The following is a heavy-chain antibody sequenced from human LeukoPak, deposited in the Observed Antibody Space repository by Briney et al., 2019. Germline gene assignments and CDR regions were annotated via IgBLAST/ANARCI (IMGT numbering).Heavy chain of an antibody. CDR3: ARDSRGSSWFFDY. Sequence: GSLRLSCAASGFTVSNNYMSWVRQAPGKGLEWVSYISSSGRTFYYADSVKGRFTISRDNGKNSLYLQMNSLRVEDTAVYYCARDSRGSSWFFDYWGQGALVTVSS. D-gene: IGHD6-13*01. V-gene: IGHV3-11*04. CDR2: ISSSGRTF. CDR1: GFTVSNNY. J-gene: IGHJ4*02.